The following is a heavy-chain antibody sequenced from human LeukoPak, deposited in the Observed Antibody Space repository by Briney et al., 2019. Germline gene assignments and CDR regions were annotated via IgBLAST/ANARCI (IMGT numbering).Heavy chain of an antibody. CDR2: IYYSGST. J-gene: IGHJ4*02. Sequence: PSETLSLTCTVSGGSISSSSDYWGRIRQPPGKGLEWIGSIYYSGSTYYNPSLKSRVTISVDTSKNQFSLKLNSVTAADTAVYYCAREEYGEYVGYWGQGTLVTVAS. CDR1: GGSISSSSDY. CDR3: AREEYGEYVGY. D-gene: IGHD4-17*01. V-gene: IGHV4-39*07.